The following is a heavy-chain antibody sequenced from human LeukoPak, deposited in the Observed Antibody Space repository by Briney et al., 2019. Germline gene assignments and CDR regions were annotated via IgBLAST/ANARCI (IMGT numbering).Heavy chain of an antibody. CDR2: IKSKTDGGTT. Sequence: NTGGSLRLSCAASGFTFSNAWMSWVRQAPGKGLEWVGRIKSKTDGGTTDYAAPVKGRFTISRDNAKNSLYLQMNSLRAEDTAVYYCARDGYYGDYQLFDYWGQGTLVTVSS. D-gene: IGHD4-17*01. J-gene: IGHJ4*02. V-gene: IGHV3-15*01. CDR1: GFTFSNAW. CDR3: ARDGYYGDYQLFDY.